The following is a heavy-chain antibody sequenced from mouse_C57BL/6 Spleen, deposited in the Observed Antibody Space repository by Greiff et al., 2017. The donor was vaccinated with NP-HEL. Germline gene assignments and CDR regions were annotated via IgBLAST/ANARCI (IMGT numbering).Heavy chain of an antibody. J-gene: IGHJ1*03. Sequence: VKLQESGAELARPGASVKLSCKASGYTFTSYGISWVKQRTGQGLEWIGEIYPRSGNTYYNEKFKGKATLTADKSSSTAYMELRSLTSEDSAVYFCARGGTWYFDVWGTGTTVTVSS. CDR3: ARGGTWYFDV. D-gene: IGHD4-1*01. CDR1: GYTFTSYG. V-gene: IGHV1-81*01. CDR2: IYPRSGNT.